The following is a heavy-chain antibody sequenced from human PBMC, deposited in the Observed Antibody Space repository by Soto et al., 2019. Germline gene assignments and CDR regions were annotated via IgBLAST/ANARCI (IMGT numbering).Heavy chain of an antibody. D-gene: IGHD6-6*01. CDR3: AKERYSSSSRGQYFQH. Sequence: GGSLRLSCAASGFTFSSYGMHWVRQAPGKGLEWVAVISYDGSNKYYADSVKGRFTISRDNSKNTLYLQMNSLRAEDTAVYYCAKERYSSSSRGQYFQHWGQGTLVTVSS. V-gene: IGHV3-30*18. J-gene: IGHJ1*01. CDR2: ISYDGSNK. CDR1: GFTFSSYG.